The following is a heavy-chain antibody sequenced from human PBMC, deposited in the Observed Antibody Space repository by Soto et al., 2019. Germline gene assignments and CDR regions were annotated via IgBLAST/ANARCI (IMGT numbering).Heavy chain of an antibody. CDR2: ISSSSSTI. Sequence: PVGSLRLSCAASRFTFSSYSMNWVRQAPGKGLEWVSYISSSSSTIYYADSVKGRFTISRDNAKNSLYLQMNSLRDEDTAVYYCARDSGEYCGGDCYSFGYYYGMDVWGQGTTVTVSS. V-gene: IGHV3-48*02. J-gene: IGHJ6*02. D-gene: IGHD2-21*02. CDR3: ARDSGEYCGGDCYSFGYYYGMDV. CDR1: RFTFSSYS.